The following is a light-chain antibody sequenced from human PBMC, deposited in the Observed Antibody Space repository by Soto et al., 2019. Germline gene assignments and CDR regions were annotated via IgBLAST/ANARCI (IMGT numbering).Light chain of an antibody. J-gene: IGKJ1*01. CDR2: DTS. CDR3: QQYGSSGT. Sequence: EVVLTHSPDTLSLPPCERATLSFRASQSISSYLAWYQQKPGQAPRLLVYDTSYRATGVPDRFSGSGSGTDFTLTISRLEPEDFAVYYCQQYGSSGTFGQGTKVDI. CDR1: QSISSY. V-gene: IGKV3-20*01.